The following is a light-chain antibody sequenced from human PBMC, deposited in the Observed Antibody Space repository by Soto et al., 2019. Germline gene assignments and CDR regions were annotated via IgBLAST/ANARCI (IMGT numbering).Light chain of an antibody. CDR1: QDISGY. V-gene: IGKV1-27*01. J-gene: IGKJ1*01. CDR2: AAS. Sequence: DIQMTQSPSSLSASVGDRVTITCRASQDISGYLAWYQQKPGQVPKLLISAASTLQSGVPSRFRGSASGTDFTLTITGLQPDDFETYYCQNYKAPQWEFGQATKADIX. CDR3: QNYKAPQWE.